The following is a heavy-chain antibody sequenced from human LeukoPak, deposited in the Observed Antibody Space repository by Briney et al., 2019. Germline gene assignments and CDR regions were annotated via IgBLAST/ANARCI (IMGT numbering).Heavy chain of an antibody. D-gene: IGHD5-18*01. Sequence: GGSLRLSCAASGFTVSSDYMTWVRQAPGKGLEWVSVIYSGGSTYYADSVKGRFTISRDNSKNTVYLQLNNLRVEGTAVYYCARYHTALNYWGQGTLVTASS. CDR3: ARYHTALNY. CDR2: IYSGGST. V-gene: IGHV3-53*01. CDR1: GFTVSSDY. J-gene: IGHJ4*02.